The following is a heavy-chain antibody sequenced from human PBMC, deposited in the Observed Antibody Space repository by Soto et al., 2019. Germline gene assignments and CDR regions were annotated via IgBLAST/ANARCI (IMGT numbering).Heavy chain of an antibody. V-gene: IGHV3-48*04. CDR2: ISSSSSTI. Sequence: GGSLRLSCAASGFTFSSYSMNWVRQAPGKGLEWVSYISSSSSTIYYADSVKGRFTISRDNAKNSLYLQMNSLRAEDTALYYCAKDLYSNYGDAFDIWGQGTMVTVSS. CDR1: GFTFSSYS. J-gene: IGHJ3*02. CDR3: AKDLYSNYGDAFDI. D-gene: IGHD4-4*01.